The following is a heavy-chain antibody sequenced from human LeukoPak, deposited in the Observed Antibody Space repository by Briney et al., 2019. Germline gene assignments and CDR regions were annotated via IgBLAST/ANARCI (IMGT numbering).Heavy chain of an antibody. CDR2: INHSGST. CDR1: GGSFSGYY. J-gene: IGHJ6*04. V-gene: IGHV4-34*01. D-gene: IGHD3-10*01. Sequence: SETLSLTCAVYGGSFSGYYWSWIRQPPGKGLEWIGEINHSGSTNYIPSLKSRVTISVDTSKNQFSLKLSSVTAADTAVYYCARSRMVRGVTTALGPKSPHGMDVWGKGTTVTASS. CDR3: ARSRMVRGVTTALGPKSPHGMDV.